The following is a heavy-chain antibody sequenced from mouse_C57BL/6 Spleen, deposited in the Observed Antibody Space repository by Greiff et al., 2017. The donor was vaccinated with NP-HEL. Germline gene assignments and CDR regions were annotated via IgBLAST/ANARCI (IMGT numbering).Heavy chain of an antibody. Sequence: QVQLQQPGAELVMPGASVKLSCKASGYTFTSYWMHWVKQRPGQGLEWIGEIDPSDSYTNYIQKFKGKSTLTVDKSSSTAYMQLSSLTSEDSAVYYCARGAGPPYFDYWGQGTTLTVSS. V-gene: IGHV1-69*01. CDR3: ARGAGPPYFDY. CDR2: IDPSDSYT. CDR1: GYTFTSYW. J-gene: IGHJ2*01.